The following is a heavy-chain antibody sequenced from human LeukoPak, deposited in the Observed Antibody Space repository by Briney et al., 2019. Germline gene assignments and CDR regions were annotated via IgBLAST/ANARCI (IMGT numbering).Heavy chain of an antibody. CDR2: FYPGDSDT. D-gene: IGHD6-19*01. CDR1: GXSFTSYC. Sequence: GESLKISFKGSGXSFTSYCIGWVRQMPGKGLEWMGIFYPGDSDTRYSPSFQGQVTISADKSISTAYLQWSSLKASDTAMYYCARSAVADPYYYYGMDVWGQGTTVTVSS. V-gene: IGHV5-51*01. CDR3: ARSAVADPYYYYGMDV. J-gene: IGHJ6*02.